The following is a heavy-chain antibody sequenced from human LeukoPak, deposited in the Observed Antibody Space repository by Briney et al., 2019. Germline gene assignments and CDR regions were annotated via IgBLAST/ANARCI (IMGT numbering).Heavy chain of an antibody. CDR3: AKDFDGSTWFGRNYMDV. CDR2: ISGSGGST. Sequence: GSLRLSCADSGFTLSSYAMSWVRQAPGKGLEWVSAISGSGGSTYYADSVKGRFTISRDNSKNTLYLQMNSLRAEDTAVYYCAKDFDGSTWFGRNYMDVWGKGTTVTVSS. V-gene: IGHV3-23*01. CDR1: GFTLSSYA. D-gene: IGHD6-13*01. J-gene: IGHJ6*03.